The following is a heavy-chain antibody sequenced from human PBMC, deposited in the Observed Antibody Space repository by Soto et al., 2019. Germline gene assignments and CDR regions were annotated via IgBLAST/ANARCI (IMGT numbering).Heavy chain of an antibody. V-gene: IGHV4-34*01. J-gene: IGHJ4*02. D-gene: IGHD2-21*02. CDR3: ARTTAAIHLNY. CDR1: GGSLSGNY. Sequence: QAQLQQWGTGLLKPSETLSLTCAVYGGSLSGNYWGWIRQPPGKRLEWIGETHHSGSTTYNPSLKSRVSISVDTSRNQFSLKLNSVTAADTAVYYCARTTAAIHLNYWSQGTLVTVSS. CDR2: THHSGST.